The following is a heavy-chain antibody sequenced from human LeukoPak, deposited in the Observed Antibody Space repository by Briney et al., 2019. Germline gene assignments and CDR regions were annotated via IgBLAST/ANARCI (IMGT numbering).Heavy chain of an antibody. CDR2: INPNSGGT. CDR1: GYTFTGYY. J-gene: IGHJ4*02. CDR3: ARGREHTIFGVVTVDFDY. V-gene: IGHV1-2*02. D-gene: IGHD3-3*01. Sequence: GASVKVSCKASGYTFTGYYMHWVRQAPGQGLEWMGWINPNSGGTNYAQKFQGRVTMTRDTSISTAYMELSRLRSDDTAVYYCARGREHTIFGVVTVDFDYWGQGTLVTVSS.